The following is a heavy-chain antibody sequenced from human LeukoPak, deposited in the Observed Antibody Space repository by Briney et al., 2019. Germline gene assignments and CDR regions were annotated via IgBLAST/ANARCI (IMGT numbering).Heavy chain of an antibody. V-gene: IGHV1-2*02. J-gene: IGHJ6*02. CDR3: ARDHSVVVPAAINYYYGMDV. CDR1: GYTFTGYY. D-gene: IGHD2-2*02. Sequence: ASVKVSCKASGYTFTGYYMHWVRQAPGQGLEWMGWINPNSGGTNYAQKLQGRVTMTRDTSISTAYMELSRLRSDDTAVYYCARDHSVVVPAAINYYYGMDVWGQGTTVTVSS. CDR2: INPNSGGT.